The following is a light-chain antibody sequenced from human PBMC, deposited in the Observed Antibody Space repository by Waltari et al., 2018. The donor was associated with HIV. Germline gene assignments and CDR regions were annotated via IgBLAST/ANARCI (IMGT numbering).Light chain of an antibody. J-gene: IGLJ1*01. CDR2: QDT. CDR3: QAWDNKTGV. Sequence: SYDLIQPPSVSVSPGQTARITCSGDKLGDKFASWYQQRAGQSPVLVIYQDTKRPSGIPERFSGSNSENTATLTINGTQPMDEADYYCQAWDNKTGVFGPGTKVTVV. CDR1: KLGDKF. V-gene: IGLV3-1*01.